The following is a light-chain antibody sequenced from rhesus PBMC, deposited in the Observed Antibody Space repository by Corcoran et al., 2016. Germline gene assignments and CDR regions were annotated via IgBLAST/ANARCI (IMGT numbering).Light chain of an antibody. CDR2: KAS. J-gene: IGKJ2*01. CDR1: QGIFNW. CDR3: QQYTSIPYS. V-gene: IGKV1-22*01. Sequence: DIQMTQSPSSLSASVGDTVTITCRASQGIFNWLAWYQQKPGKAPNLLIYKASSWQSGVPSRFSGSGSGTDFTLPISRLQSEDFATYYCQQYTSIPYSFGQGTKVEIK.